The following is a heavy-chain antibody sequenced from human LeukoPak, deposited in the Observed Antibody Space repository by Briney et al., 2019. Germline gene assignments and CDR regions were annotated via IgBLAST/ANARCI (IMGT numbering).Heavy chain of an antibody. D-gene: IGHD4-17*01. CDR3: AEAHLDYGGTHFDY. Sequence: QPGGSLRLSCAASGFTFSSYAMSWVRQAPGKGLEWVSAISGSGGSTYYADSVKGRFTISRDNSKNTLYLQMNSLRAEDTAVYYCAEAHLDYGGTHFDYWGQGTLVTVSS. CDR1: GFTFSSYA. CDR2: ISGSGGST. J-gene: IGHJ4*02. V-gene: IGHV3-23*01.